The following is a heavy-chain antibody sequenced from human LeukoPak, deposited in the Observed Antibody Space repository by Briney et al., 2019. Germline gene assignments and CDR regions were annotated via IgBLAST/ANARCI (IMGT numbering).Heavy chain of an antibody. CDR3: ARLRLCGGDCYPFDY. Sequence: PSETLSLTCTVSGGSISSSSYYWGWIRQPPGKGLEWIGSIYYSGSTYYNPSLKSRVTISVDTSKNQFSLKLSSVTAADTAVYYCARLRLCGGDCYPFDYWGQGTLVTVSS. V-gene: IGHV4-39*07. CDR2: IYYSGST. D-gene: IGHD2-21*02. J-gene: IGHJ4*02. CDR1: GGSISSSSYY.